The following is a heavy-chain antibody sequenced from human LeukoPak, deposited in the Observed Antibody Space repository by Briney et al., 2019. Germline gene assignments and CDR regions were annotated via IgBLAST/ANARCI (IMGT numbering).Heavy chain of an antibody. CDR1: GFTVSSNH. CDR2: IYSGGST. V-gene: IGHV3-66*02. J-gene: IGHJ4*02. D-gene: IGHD6-19*01. Sequence: GGSLRLSCAASGFTVSSNHMSWVRQAPGKGLEWVSVIYSGGSTNYADSVKGRFTISRDNSKNTLYLQMNSLRAEDTAVYYCARFEAGTGPFDYWGQGTLVTVSS. CDR3: ARFEAGTGPFDY.